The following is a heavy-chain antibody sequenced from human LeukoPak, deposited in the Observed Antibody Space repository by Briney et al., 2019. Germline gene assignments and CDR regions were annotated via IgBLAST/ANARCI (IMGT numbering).Heavy chain of an antibody. V-gene: IGHV1-46*01. CDR3: ARDIVVAPAAMYY. J-gene: IGHJ4*02. CDR1: GGTFSSYA. D-gene: IGHD2-2*01. CDR2: INPSGGST. Sequence: ASVKVSCKASGGTFSSYAISWVRQAPGQGLEWMGIINPSGGSTSYAQKFQGRVTMTRDTSTSTVYMELSSLRSEDTAVYNCARDIVVAPAAMYYWGQGTLVTVSS.